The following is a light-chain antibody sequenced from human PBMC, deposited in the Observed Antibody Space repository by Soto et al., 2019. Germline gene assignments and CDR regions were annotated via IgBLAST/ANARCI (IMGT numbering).Light chain of an antibody. CDR1: QSLRHSNGYHY. CDR2: LGS. CDR3: MQALQTPWT. Sequence: DIVMSQSPLSLPVTPGEPASISCRSNQSLRHSNGYHYLDWYLQKPGQSPQSLIYLGSNRASGVPYRFSGSGSGTDFTLRISRVEAEDVGIYYCMQALQTPWTFGQGTKVEVK. J-gene: IGKJ1*01. V-gene: IGKV2-28*01.